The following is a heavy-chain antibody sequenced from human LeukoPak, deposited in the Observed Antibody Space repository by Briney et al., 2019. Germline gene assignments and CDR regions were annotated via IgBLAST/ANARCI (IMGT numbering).Heavy chain of an antibody. J-gene: IGHJ6*02. D-gene: IGHD1-1*01. V-gene: IGHV3-74*01. CDR3: MRDWRYYGMDV. Sequence: GGSLRLSCAASGFPISSFWMHWVRQVPGKGLVWVSRNKGDGTSSSYADSVKGRFTISRDNAKNTAYLQLNSLRVDDTAVYYCMRDWRYYGMDVWGQGTTVTVSS. CDR1: GFPISSFW. CDR2: NKGDGTSS.